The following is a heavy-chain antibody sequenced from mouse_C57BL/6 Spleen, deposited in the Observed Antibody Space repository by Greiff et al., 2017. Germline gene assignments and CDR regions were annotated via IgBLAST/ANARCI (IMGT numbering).Heavy chain of an antibody. J-gene: IGHJ2*01. CDR3: ARGAGRYFDY. D-gene: IGHD3-3*01. Sequence: QVHVKQSGAELVRPGTSVKLSCKASGYTFTSYWMHWVKLRPGQGLEWIGVIDPSDSYTNYNQKFKGKATLTVDTSSSTAYMQLSSLTSEDSAVYYCARGAGRYFDYWGQGTTLTVSS. CDR1: GYTFTSYW. CDR2: IDPSDSYT. V-gene: IGHV1-59*01.